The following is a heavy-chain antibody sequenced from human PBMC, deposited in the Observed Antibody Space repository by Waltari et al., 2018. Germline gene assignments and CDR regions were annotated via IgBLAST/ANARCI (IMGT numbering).Heavy chain of an antibody. CDR3: ARDTEYYYDDSGFVFDI. D-gene: IGHD3-22*01. CDR1: GGSISSGSYY. V-gene: IGHV4-61*02. Sequence: QVQLQESGPGLVKPSQTLSLTCTVSGGSISSGSYYWTWIRQPAGKGLEWIGRIYASGSTHYNPSRKSRVTISVDTPRNQFSLKLTSVTAADTAVYYCARDTEYYYDDSGFVFDIWGQGTMVTVSS. CDR2: IYASGST. J-gene: IGHJ3*02.